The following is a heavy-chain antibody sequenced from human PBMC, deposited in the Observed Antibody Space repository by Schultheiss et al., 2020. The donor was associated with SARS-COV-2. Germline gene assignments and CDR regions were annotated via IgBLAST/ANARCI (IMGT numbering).Heavy chain of an antibody. V-gene: IGHV1-2*04. J-gene: IGHJ5*02. D-gene: IGHD3-22*01. CDR1: GYTFTGYY. CDR2: INPNSGGT. Sequence: ASVKVSCKASGYTFTGYYMHWVRQAPGQGLEWMGWINPNSGGTNYAQKFQGWVTMTRDTSISTAYMELSRLRSDDTAVYYCARTRRSGYTNWFDPWGQGTLVTVSS. CDR3: ARTRRSGYTNWFDP.